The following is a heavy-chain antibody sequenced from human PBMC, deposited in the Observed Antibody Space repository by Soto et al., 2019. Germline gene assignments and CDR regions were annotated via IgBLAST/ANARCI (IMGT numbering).Heavy chain of an antibody. Sequence: SETLSLTCTVSGDSISSYYWSWFRQPPGKGLEWIGYIYHGGSTNYNPSLESRVTLSLDASKNQFSLKLSSVTAADTAVYYCARHAAYYYGSGNYYPQRPWFDPWGKGTLVTVSS. D-gene: IGHD3-10*01. J-gene: IGHJ5*02. CDR3: ARHAAYYYGSGNYYPQRPWFDP. CDR1: GDSISSYY. CDR2: IYHGGST. V-gene: IGHV4-59*08.